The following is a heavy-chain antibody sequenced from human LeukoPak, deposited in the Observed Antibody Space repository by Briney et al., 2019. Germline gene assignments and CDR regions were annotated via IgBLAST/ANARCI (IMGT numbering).Heavy chain of an antibody. D-gene: IGHD4-17*01. CDR3: ARGAEDYGDYDPPNY. CDR1: GSTFTGYY. V-gene: IGHV1-2*02. Sequence: ASVKVSCKASGSTFTGYYMHWVRQAPGQGLEWMGWINPNSGGTNYAQKFQGRVTMTRDTSISTAYMELSRLRSDDTAVYYCARGAEDYGDYDPPNYWGQGTLVTVSS. CDR2: INPNSGGT. J-gene: IGHJ4*02.